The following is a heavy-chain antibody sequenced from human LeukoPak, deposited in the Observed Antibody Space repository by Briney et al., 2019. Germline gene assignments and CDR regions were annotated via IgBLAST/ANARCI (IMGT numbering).Heavy chain of an antibody. J-gene: IGHJ2*01. CDR2: IYYSGSA. V-gene: IGHV4-59*01. Sequence: SETLSLTCTVSGGSISNYYWSWIRQPPEKGLEWIGYIYYSGSANYNPALKSRVTISVDTFKNQFSLNLRSVTAADSAVYYCARMVATISALWYFDLWGRGTLVTVSS. CDR3: ARMVATISALWYFDL. D-gene: IGHD5-24*01. CDR1: GGSISNYY.